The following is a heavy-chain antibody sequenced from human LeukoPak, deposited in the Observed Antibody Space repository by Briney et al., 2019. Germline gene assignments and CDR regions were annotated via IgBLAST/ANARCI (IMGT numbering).Heavy chain of an antibody. J-gene: IGHJ4*02. CDR2: IYYSGST. Sequence: SETLSLTCTVSGGSISSYYWSRIRQPPGMGLEWIGYIYYSGSTNYNPSLKSRVTISVDTSKNQFSLKLSSVTAADTAVYYCARGRYSTDFDYWGQGTLVTVSS. CDR1: GGSISSYY. V-gene: IGHV4-59*01. CDR3: ARGRYSTDFDY. D-gene: IGHD5-18*01.